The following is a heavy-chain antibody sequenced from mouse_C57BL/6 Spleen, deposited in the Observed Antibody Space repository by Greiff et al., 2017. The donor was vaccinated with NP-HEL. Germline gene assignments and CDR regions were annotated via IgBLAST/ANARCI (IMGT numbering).Heavy chain of an antibody. CDR3: AYYGLDY. V-gene: IGHV1-82*01. CDR1: GYAFSSSW. Sequence: VQLQQSGPELVKPGASVKISCKASGYAFSSSWMNWVKQRPGKGLEWIGRIYPGDGDTNYNGKFKGKATLTADKSSSTAYMQLSSLTSEDSAVYFCAYYGLDYWGQGTTLTVSS. D-gene: IGHD1-1*01. CDR2: IYPGDGDT. J-gene: IGHJ2*01.